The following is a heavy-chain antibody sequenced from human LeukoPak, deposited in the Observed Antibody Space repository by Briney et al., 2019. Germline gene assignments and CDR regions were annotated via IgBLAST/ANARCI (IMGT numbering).Heavy chain of an antibody. V-gene: IGHV3-23*01. J-gene: IGHJ4*02. Sequence: PGGSLRLSCAASGFTFSNYAMSGVRQAPGQGLEWVSSISGSDGSTYYADSVKGRFTISRDNSKNTLYLQMNSLRAEDTAVYYCAKAGYSSGVRDYFDYWGQEPLVTV. CDR3: AKAGYSSGVRDYFDY. CDR2: ISGSDGST. CDR1: GFTFSNYA. D-gene: IGHD6-19*01.